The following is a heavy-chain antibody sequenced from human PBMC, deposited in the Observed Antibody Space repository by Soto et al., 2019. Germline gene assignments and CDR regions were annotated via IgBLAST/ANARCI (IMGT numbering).Heavy chain of an antibody. V-gene: IGHV3-7*03. CDR2: INPDGSGE. CDR3: AKALAGATDAFDK. CDR1: GFSFEIYW. J-gene: IGHJ3*02. Sequence: GGSLRLSCAAAGFSFEIYWMGWVRQAPGKGLEWVANINPDGSGEYYLDSVKGRFTISRDNAKNSVYLQMSSLRAEDTAVYYCAKALAGATDAFDKWGQGTMVTVSS. D-gene: IGHD6-19*01.